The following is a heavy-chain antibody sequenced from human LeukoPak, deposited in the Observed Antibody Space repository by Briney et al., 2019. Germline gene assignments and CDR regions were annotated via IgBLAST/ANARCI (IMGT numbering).Heavy chain of an antibody. J-gene: IGHJ4*02. D-gene: IGHD3-22*01. CDR1: GYSFTGYY. CDR2: VNSNIGDT. Sequence: GASVKVSFKASGYSFTGYYIHWVRQAPGQGLEWMGWVNSNIGDTYYAQKFRGRLAITRDKSTTTVHMELSSLRSNDTAVYYCARDVLGYDSSASDWGQGTLVTVSS. CDR3: ARDVLGYDSSASD. V-gene: IGHV1-2*02.